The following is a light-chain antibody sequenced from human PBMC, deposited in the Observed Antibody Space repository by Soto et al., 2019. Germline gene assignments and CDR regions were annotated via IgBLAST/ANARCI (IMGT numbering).Light chain of an antibody. CDR1: QSVLYNSDNKNY. J-gene: IGKJ4*01. CDR2: WAS. V-gene: IGKV4-1*01. CDR3: QQYYTTLS. Sequence: DIVMTQSPDSLAVSLGERATINCKSSQSVLYNSDNKNYLAWYQQKAGQPPKLLIYWASTRDSGVPDRFSGSVSVADFTLTIKSLQAEDWAVYYCQQYYTTLSFGCGTKVEIK.